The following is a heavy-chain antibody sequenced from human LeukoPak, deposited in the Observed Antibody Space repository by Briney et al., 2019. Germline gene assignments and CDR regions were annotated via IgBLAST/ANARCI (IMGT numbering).Heavy chain of an antibody. D-gene: IGHD2-15*01. CDR1: GGSISSHY. Sequence: SETLSLTCTVSGGSISSHYWSWIRQPPGKGLEWIGYIYYSGSTNYNPSLKSRVTISVDTSKNQFSLKLSSVTAADTAVYYCARVDARYCSGGSCYYYYFDYWGQRTLVTVSS. V-gene: IGHV4-59*11. CDR3: ARVDARYCSGGSCYYYYFDY. CDR2: IYYSGST. J-gene: IGHJ4*02.